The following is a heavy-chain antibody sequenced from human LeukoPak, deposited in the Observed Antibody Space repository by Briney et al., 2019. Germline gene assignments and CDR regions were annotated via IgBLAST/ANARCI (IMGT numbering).Heavy chain of an antibody. CDR3: ARGLWNYVGG. V-gene: IGHV1-8*01. Sequence: ASVKVSCKASGYTFTSYDISWVRQASGQGLEWMGWMNPNSGNTGYAQRFQGRVTMTRNTSISTAYMELSSLRSEGTAVYYCARGLWNYVGGWGQGTLVTVSS. CDR2: MNPNSGNT. D-gene: IGHD1-7*01. CDR1: GYTFTSYD. J-gene: IGHJ4*02.